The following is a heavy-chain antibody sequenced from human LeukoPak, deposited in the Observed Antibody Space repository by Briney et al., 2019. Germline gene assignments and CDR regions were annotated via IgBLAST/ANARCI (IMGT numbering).Heavy chain of an antibody. Sequence: ASVKASCKASGYTFTGYYMHWVRQAPGQGLEWMGWINPNSGGTNYAQKFQGWVTMTRDTSISTAYMELSRLRSDDTAEYYCARDLGSYYYDSSGAYYFDYWGQGTLVTVSS. J-gene: IGHJ4*02. V-gene: IGHV1-2*04. CDR1: GYTFTGYY. CDR3: ARDLGSYYYDSSGAYYFDY. D-gene: IGHD3-22*01. CDR2: INPNSGGT.